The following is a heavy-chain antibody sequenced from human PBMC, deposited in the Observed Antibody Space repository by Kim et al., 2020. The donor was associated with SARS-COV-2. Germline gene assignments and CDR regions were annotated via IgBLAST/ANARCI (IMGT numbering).Heavy chain of an antibody. CDR2: IIPIHGIT. J-gene: IGHJ5*02. V-gene: IGHV1-69*04. Sequence: SVKVSCKASGGTFSSYAISWVRQAPGQGLEWMGRIIPIHGITNYAQKFQGRVTITADKSTSTAYMELSSLRSEDTAVYYCARVLEGGYYSRGGWFDPWGQGTLVTVSS. D-gene: IGHD3-10*01. CDR3: ARVLEGGYYSRGGWFDP. CDR1: GGTFSSYA.